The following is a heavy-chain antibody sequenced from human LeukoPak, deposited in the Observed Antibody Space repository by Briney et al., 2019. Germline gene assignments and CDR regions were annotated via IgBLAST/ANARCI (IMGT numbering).Heavy chain of an antibody. CDR1: GFTFRSCG. J-gene: IGHJ4*02. CDR3: AKGGDFGDYPTTYYFDY. D-gene: IGHD4-17*01. CDR2: ILDDGTNK. Sequence: GGSLRLSCAASGFTFRSCGMHWVRQAPGKGPEWVAAILDDGTNKYYVVSVKGRFTISRDNSKNTLSLQMNSLRVEDTAVYYCAKGGDFGDYPTTYYFDYWGQGTLVTVSS. V-gene: IGHV3-33*06.